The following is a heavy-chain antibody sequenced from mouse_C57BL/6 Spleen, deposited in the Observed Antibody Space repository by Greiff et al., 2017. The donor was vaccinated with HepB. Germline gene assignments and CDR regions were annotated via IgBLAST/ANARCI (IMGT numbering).Heavy chain of an antibody. Sequence: QVQLQQSGAELVMPGASVKLSCKASGYTFTSYWMHWVKQRPGQGLEWIGEIDPSDSYTNYNQKFKGKSTLTVDKSSSTAYMQLSSLTSEDSAVYYCARRDGYYGYAMDYWGQGTSVTVSS. CDR1: GYTFTSYW. CDR3: ARRDGYYGYAMDY. CDR2: IDPSDSYT. J-gene: IGHJ4*01. D-gene: IGHD2-3*01. V-gene: IGHV1-69*01.